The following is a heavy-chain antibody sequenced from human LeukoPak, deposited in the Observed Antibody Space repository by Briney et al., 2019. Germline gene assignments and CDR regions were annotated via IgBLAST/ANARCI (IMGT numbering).Heavy chain of an antibody. V-gene: IGHV3-30*02. CDR1: GFTFSSYG. J-gene: IGHJ4*02. CDR3: AKNLLSLWLIDN. CDR2: IRYDGSNK. Sequence: GGSLRLSCAASGFTFSSYGMHWVRQAPGKGLEWVAVIRYDGSNKYYADSVKGRFTISRDNSKNTLYLQMNSLRAEDTALYYCAKNLLSLWLIDNWGQGTLVTVSS. D-gene: IGHD2-21*01.